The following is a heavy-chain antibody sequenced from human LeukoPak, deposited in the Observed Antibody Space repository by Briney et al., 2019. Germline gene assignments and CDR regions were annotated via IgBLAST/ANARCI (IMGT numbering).Heavy chain of an antibody. CDR2: IYIGGST. CDR1: GFTVSSNY. J-gene: IGHJ4*02. CDR3: AKGRLQEGTVFRGVITPVDY. D-gene: IGHD3-10*01. V-gene: IGHV3-53*01. Sequence: PGGSLRLSCAASGFTVSSNYMSWVRQAPGKGLEWVSVIYIGGSTYYADSVKGRFTISRDISKNTLFLQMSSLSADDTALYYCAKGRLQEGTVFRGVITPVDYWGEGTLVTVTS.